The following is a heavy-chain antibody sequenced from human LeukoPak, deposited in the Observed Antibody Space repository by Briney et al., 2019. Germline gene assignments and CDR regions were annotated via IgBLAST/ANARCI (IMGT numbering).Heavy chain of an antibody. D-gene: IGHD3-10*01. CDR3: ATELQYYGSGSYYNGFDY. Sequence: ASVKVSCKVSGYTLTELSMHWVRQAPGKGLEWMGGFDPEDGETIYAQKFQGRVTMTEDTFTDTAYMELSSLRSEDTAAYYCATELQYYGSGSYYNGFDYWGQGTLVTVSS. J-gene: IGHJ4*02. CDR1: GYTLTELS. V-gene: IGHV1-24*01. CDR2: FDPEDGET.